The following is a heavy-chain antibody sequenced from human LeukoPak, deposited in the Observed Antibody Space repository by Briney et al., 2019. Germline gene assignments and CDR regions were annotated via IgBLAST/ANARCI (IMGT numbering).Heavy chain of an antibody. CDR2: IYYSGST. J-gene: IGHJ4*02. Sequence: SETLSLTCTVPGGSISSSSYYWGWIRQPPGKGLEWIGSIYYSGSTYYNPSLKSRVTISVDTSKNQFSLKLSSVTAADTAVYYCARRNTAMVHFDYWGQGTLVTVSS. CDR1: GGSISSSSYY. CDR3: ARRNTAMVHFDY. V-gene: IGHV4-39*01. D-gene: IGHD5-18*01.